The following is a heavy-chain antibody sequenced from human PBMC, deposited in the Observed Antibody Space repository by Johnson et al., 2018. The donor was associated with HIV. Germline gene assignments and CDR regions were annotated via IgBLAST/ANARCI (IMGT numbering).Heavy chain of an antibody. CDR1: GFTFSRFG. CDR3: ATIAAHGAAFDI. Sequence: QMQLVESGGGLVQPGGSLRLSCAASGFTFSRFGMHWVRQAPGKGLEWVAVISYDGSNQYYLDSVKGRFTISRDNSKSMVYLQMISLRAEDTAAYYCATIAAHGAAFDIWGQGTVVTVSS. J-gene: IGHJ3*02. CDR2: ISYDGSNQ. D-gene: IGHD6-25*01. V-gene: IGHV3-30*03.